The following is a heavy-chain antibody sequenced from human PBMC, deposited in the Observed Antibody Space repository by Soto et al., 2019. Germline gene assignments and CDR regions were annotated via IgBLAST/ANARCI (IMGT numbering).Heavy chain of an antibody. J-gene: IGHJ6*03. CDR3: AKDPKWFGELVYYYMDV. CDR2: ISYDGSNT. V-gene: IGHV3-30*18. Sequence: QVQLVESGGGVVQPGRSLRLSCAASGFTFSSYGMHWVRQAPGKGLEWVAVISYDGSNTYYADSVKGRFTISRDNSKNTLYLQMNSLRAEDTAVYYCAKDPKWFGELVYYYMDVWGKGTTVTVSS. CDR1: GFTFSSYG. D-gene: IGHD3-10*01.